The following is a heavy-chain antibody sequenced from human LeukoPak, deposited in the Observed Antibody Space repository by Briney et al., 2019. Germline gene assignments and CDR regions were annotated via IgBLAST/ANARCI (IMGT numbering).Heavy chain of an antibody. CDR2: IYYSGST. V-gene: IGHV4-59*12. CDR1: GGSISSYY. D-gene: IGHD3-22*01. J-gene: IGHJ3*02. Sequence: SETLSLTCTVSGGSISSYYWSWIRQPPGKGLEWIGYIYYSGSTYYNPSLKSRVTISVDTSKNQFSLKLSSVTAADTAVYYCARDSDYYDSPDAFDIWGQGTMVTVSS. CDR3: ARDSDYYDSPDAFDI.